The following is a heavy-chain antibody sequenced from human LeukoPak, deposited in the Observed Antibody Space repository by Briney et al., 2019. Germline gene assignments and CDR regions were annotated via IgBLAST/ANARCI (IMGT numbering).Heavy chain of an antibody. D-gene: IGHD4-11*01. CDR1: GFTFSSYS. CDR3: ARGPTVTYFDY. J-gene: IGHJ4*02. Sequence: GGSLRLPCAASGFTFSSYSMNWVRQAPGKGLEWVSSISSSSSYIYYADSVKGRFTISRDNAKNSLYLQMNSLRAEDTAVYYCARGPTVTYFDYWGQGTLVTVSS. V-gene: IGHV3-21*01. CDR2: ISSSSSYI.